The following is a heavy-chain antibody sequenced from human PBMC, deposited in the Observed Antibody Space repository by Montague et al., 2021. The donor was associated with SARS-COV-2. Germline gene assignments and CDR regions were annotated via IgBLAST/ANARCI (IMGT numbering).Heavy chain of an antibody. CDR2: IYYSGST. CDR1: GFSLSTSGMC. CDR3: ARHSRQWLETVPDWFDP. V-gene: IGHV4-39*01. Sequence: LVKPTQTLTLTCTFSGFSLSTSGMCVSWIRQPPGKGLEWIGSIYYSGSTYYNPSLKSRVTISVDTSKNQFSLKLSSVTAADTAVYYCARHSRQWLETVPDWFDPWGQGTLVAVSS. D-gene: IGHD6-19*01. J-gene: IGHJ5*02.